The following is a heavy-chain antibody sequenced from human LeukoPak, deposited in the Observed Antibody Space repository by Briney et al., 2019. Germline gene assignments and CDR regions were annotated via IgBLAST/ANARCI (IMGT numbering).Heavy chain of an antibody. J-gene: IGHJ3*02. CDR3: ARYRSSTSCYDDAFDI. D-gene: IGHD2-2*01. Sequence: GGSLRLSCAASGFTFSSYSMNWVRQAPGKGLEWVSSISSSSSYIYYADSVKGRFTISRDNAKNSLYLQMNSLRAEDTAVYYCARYRSSTSCYDDAFDIWGQGTMVTVSS. CDR2: ISSSSSYI. V-gene: IGHV3-21*01. CDR1: GFTFSSYS.